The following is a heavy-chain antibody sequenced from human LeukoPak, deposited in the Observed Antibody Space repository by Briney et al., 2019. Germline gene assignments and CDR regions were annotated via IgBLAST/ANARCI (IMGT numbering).Heavy chain of an antibody. CDR3: ARAGSSTSWRPSGAFDI. V-gene: IGHV4-59*01. CDR2: IYYSGST. D-gene: IGHD2-2*01. Sequence: SETLSLTCTGSGGSISSYYWSWIRQPPGKGLEWIGYIYYSGSTNYNPSLKSRVTISVDTSKNQFSLKLSSVTAADTAVYYCARAGSSTSWRPSGAFDIWGQGTMVTVSS. J-gene: IGHJ3*02. CDR1: GGSISSYY.